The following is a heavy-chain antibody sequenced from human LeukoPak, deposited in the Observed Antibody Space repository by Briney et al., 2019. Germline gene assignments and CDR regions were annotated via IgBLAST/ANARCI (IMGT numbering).Heavy chain of an antibody. CDR1: GYTFTGYH. J-gene: IGHJ4*02. CDR3: ARGVEGYSGYDAFDY. V-gene: IGHV1-2*02. D-gene: IGHD5-12*01. CDR2: INPNSGGT. Sequence: ASVKVSCKASGYTFTGYHMHWVRLAPGQGLGWMGWINPNSGGTNYAQKFQGRVTLTRDTSISTAYMDLSRLRSDDTAVYYCARGVEGYSGYDAFDYWGQGTLVTVSS.